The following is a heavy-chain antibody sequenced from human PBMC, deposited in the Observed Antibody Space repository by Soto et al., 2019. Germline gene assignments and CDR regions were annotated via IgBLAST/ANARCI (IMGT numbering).Heavy chain of an antibody. CDR1: GFTFSSYG. CDR2: VWYDGSKI. Sequence: QVQVVESGGGVVQPGRSLRLSCAASGFTFSSYGMHWVRQAPGEGLEWVGGVWYDGSKIYYGDSVKGRFTISRDNSRNTLYLEMNSLMADDTGVYYCARDSSLGVANYGFDLWGQGTTVTFSS. V-gene: IGHV3-33*01. D-gene: IGHD1-1*01. J-gene: IGHJ3*01. CDR3: ARDSSLGVANYGFDL.